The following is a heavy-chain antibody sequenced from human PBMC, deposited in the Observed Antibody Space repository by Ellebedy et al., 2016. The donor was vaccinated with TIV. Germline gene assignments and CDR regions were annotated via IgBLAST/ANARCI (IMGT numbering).Heavy chain of an antibody. J-gene: IGHJ4*02. V-gene: IGHV4-59*12. D-gene: IGHD5-12*01. CDR2: INYSGTT. CDR3: ASHRGFYSGWSFDY. CDR1: GGSISNYY. Sequence: MPSETLSLTCSVSGGSISNYYWAWIRQPPGKGLEWIGFINYSGTTNYNPSLKSRVTMSVDTSKNHLSLTLTSVTAADTAIYYCASHRGFYSGWSFDYWGQGTLTTVSS.